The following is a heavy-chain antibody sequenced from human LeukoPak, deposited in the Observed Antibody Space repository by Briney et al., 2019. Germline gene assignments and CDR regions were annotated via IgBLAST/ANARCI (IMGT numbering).Heavy chain of an antibody. CDR3: ASNSGSYRTADY. CDR1: GFTFSSYE. CDR2: ISSSGSTI. Sequence: PGGSLRLSCAASGFTFSSYEMNWVRQAPGKGLEWVSYISSSGSTIYYADSVKGRFTISRDNSKNTLYLQMNSLRAEDTAVYYCASNSGSYRTADYWGQGTLVTVSS. V-gene: IGHV3-48*03. D-gene: IGHD1-26*01. J-gene: IGHJ4*02.